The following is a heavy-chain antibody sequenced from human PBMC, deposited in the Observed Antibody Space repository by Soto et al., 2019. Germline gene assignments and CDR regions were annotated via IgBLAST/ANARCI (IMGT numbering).Heavy chain of an antibody. V-gene: IGHV3-13*01. CDR2: IGAGGDT. D-gene: IGHD2-21*02. CDR3: AREMTDPFHWYFAL. CDR1: GFTFSSSD. Sequence: EVQLVESGGGLVQPGGSLRLSCAASGFTFSSSDLHWVRQVASKRLEWVSAIGAGGDTYYADSVKGRFTISIENARNSLYLQMRSLPAGHTAVYFCAREMTDPFHWYFALWGRGTLVTVSS. J-gene: IGHJ2*01.